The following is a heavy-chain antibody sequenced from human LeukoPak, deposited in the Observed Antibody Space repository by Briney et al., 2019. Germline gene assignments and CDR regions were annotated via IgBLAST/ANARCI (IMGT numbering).Heavy chain of an antibody. D-gene: IGHD2-15*01. CDR3: ALLGGSGTQIDY. V-gene: IGHV3-74*01. J-gene: IGHJ4*02. Sequence: GGSLRLSCAASGFTFSSYWMHWVRQAPGKGLVWVSRINSDGSSTSYADSVKGRFTISRDNAKNTLYLQMNSLRAEDTAVYYCALLGGSGTQIDYWGQGTLVTVSS. CDR1: GFTFSSYW. CDR2: INSDGSST.